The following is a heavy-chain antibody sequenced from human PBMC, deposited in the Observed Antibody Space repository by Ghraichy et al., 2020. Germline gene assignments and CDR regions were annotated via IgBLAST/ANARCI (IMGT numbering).Heavy chain of an antibody. Sequence: GGSLRLSCAASGFTFSSYGMHWVRQAPGKGLEWVAVISYDGSNKYYADSVKGRFTISRDNSKNTLYLQMNSLRAEDTAVYYCAKGLSGLLAYYFDYWGQGTLVTVSS. V-gene: IGHV3-30*18. CDR2: ISYDGSNK. J-gene: IGHJ4*02. D-gene: IGHD5-12*01. CDR3: AKGLSGLLAYYFDY. CDR1: GFTFSSYG.